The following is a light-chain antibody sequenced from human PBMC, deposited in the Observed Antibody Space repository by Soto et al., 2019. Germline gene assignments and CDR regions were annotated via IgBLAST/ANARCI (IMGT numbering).Light chain of an antibody. CDR1: QSISSY. CDR2: KAS. Sequence: DIQMTQSPSSLSASVGDRVTITCRASQSISSYLNWYQQKPGKAPKLLIYKASTLKSGVPSRFSGSGSGTEFTLTISSMKPEDFATYYCQQLNSYLTFGGGTKVDIK. J-gene: IGKJ4*01. V-gene: IGKV1-9*01. CDR3: QQLNSYLT.